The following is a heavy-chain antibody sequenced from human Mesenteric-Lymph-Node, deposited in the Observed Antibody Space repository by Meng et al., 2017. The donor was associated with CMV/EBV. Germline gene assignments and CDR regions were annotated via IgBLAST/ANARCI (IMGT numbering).Heavy chain of an antibody. CDR1: GGSLSGYY. J-gene: IGHJ4*03. D-gene: IGHD4-17*01. CDR3: ARGSNNLPSYDGDPRTGEYCFDY. Sequence: SETLSLTCAVYGGSLSGYYWSWIRQLPGKGLEWNGEINHSGSTNYNPALKSRATISGDTSKNQFSLNLSSVTAADTAVYYCARGSNNLPSYDGDPRTGEYCFDYWGQGTLVTVSS. CDR2: INHSGST. V-gene: IGHV4-34*01.